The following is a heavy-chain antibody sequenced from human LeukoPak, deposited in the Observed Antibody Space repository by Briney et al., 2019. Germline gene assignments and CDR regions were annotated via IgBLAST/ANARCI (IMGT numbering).Heavy chain of an antibody. CDR2: FDPEDGET. J-gene: IGHJ5*02. CDR3: ATDGAAIAAAGAHTNWFDP. V-gene: IGHV1-24*01. CDR1: GYTLTELS. D-gene: IGHD6-13*01. Sequence: ASVKVSCKVSGYTLTELSMHWVRQAPGKGLEWMGGFDPEDGETIYAQKFQGRVTMTEDTSTDTAYMELSSLRSEDTAVYYCATDGAAIAAAGAHTNWFDPWGQGTLVTVSS.